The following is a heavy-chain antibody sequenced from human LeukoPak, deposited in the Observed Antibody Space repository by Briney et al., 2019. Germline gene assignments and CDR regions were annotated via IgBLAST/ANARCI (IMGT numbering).Heavy chain of an antibody. CDR3: ARDSAGNDY. CDR1: GFTFSTYW. D-gene: IGHD6-13*01. CDR2: IKQDGSEK. V-gene: IGHV3-7*01. J-gene: IGHJ4*02. Sequence: GGSLRLSRAASGFTFSTYWMSWVRQAPGKGLEWVANIKQDGSEKYYVDSVKGRFTISRDNAKNSLYLQMNSLRAEDTAMYYCARDSAGNDYWGQGTLVTVSS.